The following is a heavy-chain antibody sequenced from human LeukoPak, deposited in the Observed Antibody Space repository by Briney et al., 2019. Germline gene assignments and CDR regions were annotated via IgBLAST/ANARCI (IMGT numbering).Heavy chain of an antibody. V-gene: IGHV4-61*02. CDR3: ARAAGDAFDI. Sequence: SETLSLTCNVAGDSISSGSYYWSWIRQPAGKGLEWIGRIYTSGSTNYNPSLKSRVTISVDTSKNQFSLKLSSVTAADTAVYYCARAAGDAFDIWGQGTMVTVSS. CDR1: GDSISSGSYY. D-gene: IGHD6-19*01. CDR2: IYTSGST. J-gene: IGHJ3*02.